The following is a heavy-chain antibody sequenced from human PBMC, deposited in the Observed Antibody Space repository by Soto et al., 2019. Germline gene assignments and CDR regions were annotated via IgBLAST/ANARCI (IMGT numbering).Heavy chain of an antibody. CDR3: AHEQQLVRGGWDNWFDP. D-gene: IGHD6-13*01. CDR2: ISAYNGNT. Sequence: QVQLVQSGAEVKKPGASVKVSCKASGYTFTSYGISWVRQAPGQGLEWMGWISAYNGNTNYAQKLQGRVTMTTDTSTSTAYMELRSLRSDDTAVYYCAHEQQLVRGGWDNWFDPWGQGTLVTVSS. V-gene: IGHV1-18*01. CDR1: GYTFTSYG. J-gene: IGHJ5*02.